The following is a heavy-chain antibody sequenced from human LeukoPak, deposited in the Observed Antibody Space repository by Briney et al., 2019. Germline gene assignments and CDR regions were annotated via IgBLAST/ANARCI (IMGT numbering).Heavy chain of an antibody. CDR3: ANTMVRGSYCLDV. Sequence: QPGGSLRLSCAASGFTFTSYCMTWVRQAPGKGLEWVSGISNSGSNTYYADSVKGRFTISRDNSRNTLYLQLSSLRAEDTAVYYGANTMVRGSYCLDVWGQGTTVTVSS. CDR1: GFTFTSYC. D-gene: IGHD3-10*01. J-gene: IGHJ6*02. V-gene: IGHV3-23*01. CDR2: ISNSGSNT.